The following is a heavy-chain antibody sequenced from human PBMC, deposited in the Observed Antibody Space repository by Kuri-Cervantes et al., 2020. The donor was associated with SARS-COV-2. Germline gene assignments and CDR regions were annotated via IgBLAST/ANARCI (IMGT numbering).Heavy chain of an antibody. CDR2: IYHTGTT. CDR1: GYPISSGYN. Sequence: SQTLSLTCGVSGYPISSGYNWGWIRQPPGKGLEWIGIIYHTGTTSYKSSLKSRVTISADTSKNQFSLNLKSVTAADTAIYYCAMSSDWNPLWYFDLWGRGTLVTVSS. D-gene: IGHD2-21*01. CDR3: AMSSDWNPLWYFDL. J-gene: IGHJ2*01. V-gene: IGHV4-38-2*01.